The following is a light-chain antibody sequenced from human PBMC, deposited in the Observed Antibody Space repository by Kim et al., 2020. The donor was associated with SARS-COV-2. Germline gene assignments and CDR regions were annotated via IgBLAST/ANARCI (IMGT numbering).Light chain of an antibody. CDR1: SGNIASNY. V-gene: IGLV6-57*01. CDR2: EDN. CDR3: QSYDSSNRGV. Sequence: TVTISCTRSSGNIASNYVQWYQQRPGSSPTTVIYEDNQRPSGVPDRFSGSIDSSSNSASLTISGLKTEDEADYYCQSYDSSNRGVFGGGTQLTVL. J-gene: IGLJ3*02.